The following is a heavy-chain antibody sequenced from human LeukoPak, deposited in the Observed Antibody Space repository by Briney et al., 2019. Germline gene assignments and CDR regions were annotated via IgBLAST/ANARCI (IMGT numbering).Heavy chain of an antibody. J-gene: IGHJ6*03. D-gene: IGHD2-2*01. Sequence: GSLRLSCAASGFTFSDYYMSWIRQPPGKGLEWIGEINHSGSTNYNPSLKSRVTISVDTSKNQFSLKLSSVTAADTAVYYCARGRVEVVVVPAATYYYYYMDVWGKGTTVTVSS. CDR3: ARGRVEVVVVPAATYYYYYMDV. CDR1: GFTFSDYY. V-gene: IGHV4-34*01. CDR2: INHSGST.